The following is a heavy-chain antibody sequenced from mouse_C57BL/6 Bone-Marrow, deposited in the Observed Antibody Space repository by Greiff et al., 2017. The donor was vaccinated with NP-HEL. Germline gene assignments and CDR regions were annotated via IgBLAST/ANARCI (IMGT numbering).Heavy chain of an antibody. CDR3: AREGLYYDYDGDFDY. CDR1: GYTFTDYY. CDR2: INPNNGGT. Sequence: EVQLQQSGPELVKPGASVKISCKASGYTFTDYYMNWVKQSHGKSLEWIGDINPNNGGTSYNQKFKGKATLTVDKSSSTAYMELRSLTSEDSAVYYCAREGLYYDYDGDFDYWGQGTTLTVSS. J-gene: IGHJ2*01. V-gene: IGHV1-26*01. D-gene: IGHD2-4*01.